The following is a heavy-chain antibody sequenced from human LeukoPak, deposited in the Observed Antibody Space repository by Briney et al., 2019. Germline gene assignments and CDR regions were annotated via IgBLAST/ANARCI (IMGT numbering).Heavy chain of an antibody. CDR3: ARVRRGAYGSGIYYYYGMDV. V-gene: IGHV4-59*01. CDR2: IYYSGST. CDR1: GGSISSYY. Sequence: SETLSLTCTVSGGSISSYYWSWIRQPPGKGLEWIGYIYYSGSTNYNPSLKGRVTISVDTSKNQFSLKLSSVTAADTAVYYCARVRRGAYGSGIYYYYGMDVWGQGTTVNVSS. J-gene: IGHJ6*02. D-gene: IGHD3-10*01.